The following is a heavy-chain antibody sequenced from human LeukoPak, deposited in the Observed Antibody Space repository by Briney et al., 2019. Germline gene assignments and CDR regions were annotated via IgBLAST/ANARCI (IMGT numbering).Heavy chain of an antibody. CDR1: GGTFSSYA. V-gene: IGHV1-69*04. CDR3: ARGLFATIISAFDI. D-gene: IGHD5-12*01. Sequence: SVKVSCKASGGTFSSYAISWVRQAPGQGLEWMGRIIPILGIANYAQKFQGRVTITADKSTSTAYMELSSLRSEDTAVYYCARGLFATIISAFDIWGQGTMVTVSS. J-gene: IGHJ3*02. CDR2: IIPILGIA.